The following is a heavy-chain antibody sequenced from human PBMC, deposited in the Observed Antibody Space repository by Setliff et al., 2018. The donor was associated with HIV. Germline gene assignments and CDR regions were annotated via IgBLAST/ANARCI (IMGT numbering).Heavy chain of an antibody. Sequence: PSQTLSLTCTVSGYSISSYYYWGWIRQPPGKGLEWIGTIYHTGKTYYNSSLNSRVTIAVDTSKDQFSLNLSTVTAADTAGYYCARHWRGSGWSNWFDPWGQGTLVTVSS. V-gene: IGHV4-38-2*02. CDR3: ARHWRGSGWSNWFDP. J-gene: IGHJ5*02. D-gene: IGHD6-19*01. CDR2: IYHTGKT. CDR1: GYSISSYYY.